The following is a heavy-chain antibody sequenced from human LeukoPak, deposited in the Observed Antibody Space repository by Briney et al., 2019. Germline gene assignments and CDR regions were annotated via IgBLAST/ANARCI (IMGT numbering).Heavy chain of an antibody. CDR2: ISGSGGTT. Sequence: PGGSLRLFCAASGFTFSSYAMSWVRQAPGKGLEWVSAISGSGGTTYYADSVKGRFTISRDNSKNTLYLQMNSLRAEDSAVYYCAKGRGSSSWYPFDYWGQGTLVTVSS. V-gene: IGHV3-23*01. CDR3: AKGRGSSSWYPFDY. D-gene: IGHD6-13*01. J-gene: IGHJ4*02. CDR1: GFTFSSYA.